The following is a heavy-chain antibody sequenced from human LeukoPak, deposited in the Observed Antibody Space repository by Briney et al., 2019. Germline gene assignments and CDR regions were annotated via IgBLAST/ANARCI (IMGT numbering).Heavy chain of an antibody. J-gene: IGHJ4*02. V-gene: IGHV3-7*01. D-gene: IGHD3-10*02. CDR3: ARVFDTGYFDY. CDR2: IKQDGSEK. Sequence: PVGSLRLSCAASGFTFSSYWMSWVRQAPGKGLEWVANIKQDGSEKYYVDSVKGRFTISRDNAKNSLYLQMNSLRAEDTAVYYCARVFDTGYFDYWGQGTLVTVSS. CDR1: GFTFSSYW.